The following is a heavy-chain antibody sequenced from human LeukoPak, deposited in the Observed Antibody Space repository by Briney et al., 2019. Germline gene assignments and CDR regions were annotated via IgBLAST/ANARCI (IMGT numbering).Heavy chain of an antibody. Sequence: GASVKVSCKASGYTFIGYHIHWVRQAPGQGLEWMGRIHPNSGGTNYAQKFHGRVTMTRDTSITTAYMELSGLRSDDTAVYFCAKDREIGGGGFDPWGQGTLVTVSS. CDR1: GYTFIGYH. CDR3: AKDREIGGGGFDP. CDR2: IHPNSGGT. V-gene: IGHV1-2*06. D-gene: IGHD3-16*01. J-gene: IGHJ5*02.